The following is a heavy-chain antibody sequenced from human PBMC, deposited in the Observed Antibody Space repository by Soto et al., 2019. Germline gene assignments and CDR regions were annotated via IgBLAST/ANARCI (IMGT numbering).Heavy chain of an antibody. V-gene: IGHV3-21*01. CDR3: AREDGTMIVVVTGAFDI. D-gene: IGHD3-22*01. J-gene: IGHJ3*02. Sequence: GGSLRLSCAASGFTFSSYSMNWVHQAPGKGLEWVSSISSSSSYIYYADSVKGRFTISRDNAKNSLYLQMNSLRAEDTAVYYCAREDGTMIVVVTGAFDIWGQGTMVTVSS. CDR1: GFTFSSYS. CDR2: ISSSSSYI.